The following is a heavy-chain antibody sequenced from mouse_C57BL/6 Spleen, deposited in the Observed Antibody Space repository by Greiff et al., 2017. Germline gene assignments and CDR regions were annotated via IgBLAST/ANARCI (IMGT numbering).Heavy chain of an antibody. D-gene: IGHD1-1*01. Sequence: QVQLQQSGPELVKPGASVKISCKASGYAFSSSWMNWVKQRPGKGLEWIGRIYPGDGDTNYNGKFKGKDTLTADKSSSTAYMQLSSLTSEDSAVYYCARDGSSYEAYWGQGTLVTVSA. CDR3: ARDGSSYEAY. V-gene: IGHV1-82*01. CDR2: IYPGDGDT. CDR1: GYAFSSSW. J-gene: IGHJ3*01.